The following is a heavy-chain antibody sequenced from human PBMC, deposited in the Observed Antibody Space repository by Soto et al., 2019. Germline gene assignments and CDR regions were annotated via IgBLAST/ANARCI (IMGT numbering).Heavy chain of an antibody. V-gene: IGHV1-2*02. CDR3: ARDQIIGYCSSTSCFNGRGFDP. Sequence: GASMKVSWKASGYTFTGYYMHWVRQAPGQGLDWMGWINPNSGGTNYAQKFQGRVTMTRDTSISTAYMELSRLRSDDTAVYYCARDQIIGYCSSTSCFNGRGFDPWGQGTLVTVSS. J-gene: IGHJ5*02. CDR2: INPNSGGT. D-gene: IGHD2-2*01. CDR1: GYTFTGYY.